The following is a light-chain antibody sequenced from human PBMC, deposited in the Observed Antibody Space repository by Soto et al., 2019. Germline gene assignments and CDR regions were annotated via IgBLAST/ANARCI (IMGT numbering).Light chain of an antibody. J-gene: IGKJ4*01. CDR1: QSISNY. V-gene: IGKV3-11*01. Sequence: EIVLTQSPATLSLSPGGRATLSCRASQSISNYLGWYQHKPGQAPRLLIYDASNRATGIPARFSGSGSGTDFTITISSLEPEDSAIYYCQQRSNWPRTVGGGTKVERK. CDR2: DAS. CDR3: QQRSNWPRT.